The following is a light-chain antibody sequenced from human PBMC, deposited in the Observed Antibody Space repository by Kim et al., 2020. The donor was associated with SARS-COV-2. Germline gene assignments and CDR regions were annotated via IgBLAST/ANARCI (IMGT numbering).Light chain of an antibody. CDR1: QNIRGW. J-gene: IGKJ3*01. CDR2: GAS. Sequence: ASVGASVTITCRASQNIRGWLAWYQQKPGIAPRLLISGASNLENGFPSRFSGSGSGTDYTLSISRLQPDDFATYYCQQTDAFPFTFGPGTKVDIK. V-gene: IGKV1D-12*01. CDR3: QQTDAFPFT.